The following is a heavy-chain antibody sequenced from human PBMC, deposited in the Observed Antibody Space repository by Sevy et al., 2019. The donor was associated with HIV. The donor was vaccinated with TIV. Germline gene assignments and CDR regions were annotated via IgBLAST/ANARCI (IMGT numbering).Heavy chain of an antibody. CDR1: GYSFTSYW. CDR2: IYPTDSDA. CDR3: ARPSGSYPTPFDY. V-gene: IGHV5-51*01. D-gene: IGHD1-26*01. J-gene: IGHJ4*02. Sequence: ASVKVSCKGSGYSFTSYWIGWVRQMPGKGLEWMGIIYPTDSDARYSPSFEGQVTFSADKSISTAYLQWSSLKASDTAMYYCARPSGSYPTPFDYWGQGTLVTVSS.